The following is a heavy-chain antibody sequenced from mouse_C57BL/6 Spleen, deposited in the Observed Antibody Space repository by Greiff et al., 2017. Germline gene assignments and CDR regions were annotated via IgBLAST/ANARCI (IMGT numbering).Heavy chain of an antibody. CDR3: GIYCSSYY. J-gene: IGHJ4*01. V-gene: IGHV1-74*01. CDR2: IHPSASGT. D-gene: IGHD1-1*01. Sequence: QVQLQQPGAELVKPGASVRLSCKASGYTFTSYWMHWVKQSPGQGLEWIGSIHPSASGTTSNQKFKGKATLTVDKSSSTAYMQLSSLTSEDSSCYCCGIYCSSYYWGQGTTVTVSS. CDR1: GYTFTSYW.